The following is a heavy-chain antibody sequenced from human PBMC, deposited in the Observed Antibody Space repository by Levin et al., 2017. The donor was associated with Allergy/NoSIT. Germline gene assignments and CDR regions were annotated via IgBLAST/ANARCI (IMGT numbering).Heavy chain of an antibody. CDR1: GFTFSSYG. CDR3: AKPYGDYINYYYYGMDV. D-gene: IGHD4-17*01. J-gene: IGHJ6*02. CDR2: ISYDGSNK. V-gene: IGHV3-30*18. Sequence: GGSLRLSCAASGFTFSSYGMHWVRQAPGKGLEWVAVISYDGSNKYYADSVKGRFTISRDNSKNTLYLQMNSLRAEDTAVYYCAKPYGDYINYYYYGMDVWGQGTTVTVSS.